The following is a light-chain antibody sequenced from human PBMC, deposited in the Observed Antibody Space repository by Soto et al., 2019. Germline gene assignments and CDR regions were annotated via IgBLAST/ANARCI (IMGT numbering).Light chain of an antibody. Sequence: EIVLTQSPGTLSLSPGERATLSCRASQSVPKNYLAWYQQEPSQAPRLLIFGASIRVTGIPDRFSGSGSGTDFTLTISRLEPEDFAVYYCHQYATSPQTFGQGTKVEIK. CDR3: HQYATSPQT. J-gene: IGKJ1*01. CDR2: GAS. CDR1: QSVPKNY. V-gene: IGKV3-20*01.